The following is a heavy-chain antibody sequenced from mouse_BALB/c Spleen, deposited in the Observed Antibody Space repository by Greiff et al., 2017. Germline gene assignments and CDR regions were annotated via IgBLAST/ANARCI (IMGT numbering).Heavy chain of an antibody. CDR3: ASPRTGAMDY. CDR2: ISSGSSTI. J-gene: IGHJ4*01. Sequence: EVHLVESGGGLVQPGGSRKLSCAASGFTFSSFGMHWVRQAPEKGLEWVAYISSGSSTIYYADTVKGRFTISRDNPKNTLFLQMTSLRSEDTAMYYCASPRTGAMDYWGQGTSVTVSS. D-gene: IGHD2-10*02. V-gene: IGHV5-17*02. CDR1: GFTFSSFG.